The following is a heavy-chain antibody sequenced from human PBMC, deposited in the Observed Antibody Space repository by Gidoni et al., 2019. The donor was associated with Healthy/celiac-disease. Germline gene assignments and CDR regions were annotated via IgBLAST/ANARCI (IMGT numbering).Heavy chain of an antibody. CDR2: ILPIFGTA. D-gene: IGHD3-9*01. J-gene: IGHJ6*03. V-gene: IGHV1-69*01. Sequence: QVQLVQSGAEVKKPGYSVKVSFTAPGGTFSSYAISWLRQAPVQGLEWMGGILPIFGTATDAQKFQGRVTITADESTSTAYMELSSLRSEDTAVYYCARGHYDILTGPLGYYYYMDVWGKGTTVTVSS. CDR1: GGTFSSYA. CDR3: ARGHYDILTGPLGYYYYMDV.